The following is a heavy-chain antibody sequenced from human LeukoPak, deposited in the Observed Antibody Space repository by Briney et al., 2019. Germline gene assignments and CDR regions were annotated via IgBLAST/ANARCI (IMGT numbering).Heavy chain of an antibody. D-gene: IGHD5-18*01. CDR3: ARVDTAMVTVDY. J-gene: IGHJ4*02. V-gene: IGHV4-4*02. CDR1: GGSISSSNW. Sequence: SETLSLTCAVSGGSISSSNWWSWVRQPPGKGLEWIGEIYHSGSTNYNPSLKSRVTISVDTSKNQFSLKLSSVTAADTAVYYCARVDTAMVTVDYWGQGTLVTVSS. CDR2: IYHSGST.